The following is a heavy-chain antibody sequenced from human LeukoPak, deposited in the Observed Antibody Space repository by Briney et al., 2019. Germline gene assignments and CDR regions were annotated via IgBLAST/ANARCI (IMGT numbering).Heavy chain of an antibody. D-gene: IGHD1-26*01. Sequence: SETLSLTCTVSGGXXSXYYWTXXXXXAGXXXXXXGRIYSSGXTNYNPSLKSRVTMSVDMSKNQFSLKLSSVTAADTAVYYCASYSGSNVYYGYWGPGTLVTVSS. CDR3: ASYSGSNVYYGY. J-gene: IGHJ4*02. CDR2: IYSSGXT. V-gene: IGHV4-4*07. CDR1: GGXXSXYY.